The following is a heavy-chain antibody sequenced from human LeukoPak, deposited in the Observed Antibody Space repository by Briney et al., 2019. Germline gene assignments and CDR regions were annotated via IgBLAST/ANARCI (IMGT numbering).Heavy chain of an antibody. CDR2: VNIDGRIT. J-gene: IGHJ4*02. D-gene: IGHD2/OR15-2a*01. CDR1: GFTFSTYW. V-gene: IGHV3-74*01. CDR3: LRMNKGASHYDF. Sequence: GGSLRLSCAASGFTFSTYWMLWVRQAPGKGLVWVARVNIDGRITSYADSVKGRFSISRDNANNTSYLQMNSLRVEDTAVYYCLRMNKGASHYDFWGQGTLVTVSS.